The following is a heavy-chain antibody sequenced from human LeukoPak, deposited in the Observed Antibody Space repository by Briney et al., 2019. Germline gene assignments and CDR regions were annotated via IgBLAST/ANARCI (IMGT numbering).Heavy chain of an antibody. CDR1: GGSISSYS. V-gene: IGHV4-4*09. Sequence: SETLSLTCTVSGGSISSYSWSWIRQPPGKGLEWIAYIYTSGSTNYNPSLKTRVTISVDTSKNQFSLNLSSVTAADTAVYYCARHGYYYYMDVWGKGTTVTVSS. J-gene: IGHJ6*03. CDR3: ARHGYYYYMDV. CDR2: IYTSGST.